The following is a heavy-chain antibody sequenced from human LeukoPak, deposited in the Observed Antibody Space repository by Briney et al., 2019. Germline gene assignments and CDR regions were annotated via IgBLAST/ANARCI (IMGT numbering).Heavy chain of an antibody. J-gene: IGHJ5*02. Sequence: GGSLRLSCAASGFTFSSYAMSWVRQAPGKGLDWVSAISGSGGSTYYADSVKGRFTISRDNSKNTLYLQMNSLRAEDTAVYYCAKARYSSGWYRSFDPWGQGTLVTVSS. V-gene: IGHV3-23*01. CDR3: AKARYSSGWYRSFDP. CDR1: GFTFSSYA. D-gene: IGHD6-19*01. CDR2: ISGSGGST.